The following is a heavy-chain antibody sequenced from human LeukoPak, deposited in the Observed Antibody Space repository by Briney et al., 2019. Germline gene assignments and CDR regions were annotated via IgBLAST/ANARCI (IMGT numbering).Heavy chain of an antibody. D-gene: IGHD3-3*01. CDR3: ARSPKVDFWSGYYVLDY. CDR2: INPNSGGT. CDR1: GYTFTGYY. V-gene: IGHV1-2*02. J-gene: IGHJ4*02. Sequence: GASVKVSCKASGYTFTGYYMHWVRQAPGQGLEWMGWINPNSGGTNYAQKFQGRVTMTRDTSISTAYMELSRPRSDDTAVYYCARSPKVDFWSGYYVLDYWGQGTLVTVSS.